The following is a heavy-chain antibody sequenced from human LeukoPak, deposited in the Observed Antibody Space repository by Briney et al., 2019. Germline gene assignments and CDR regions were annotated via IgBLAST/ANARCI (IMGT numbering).Heavy chain of an antibody. V-gene: IGHV1-2*02. D-gene: IGHD3-22*01. CDR2: INPNSGGA. CDR1: GYTFTGYY. J-gene: IGHJ4*02. CDR3: ATGQRYYYDSSGYHDF. Sequence: ASVKVSCKASGYTFTGYYMHWVRQAPGQGLEWMGWINPNSGGANYAQKFQGRVTMTRDTSISTAYMELSRLRSDDTAVYYCATGQRYYYDSSGYHDFWGQGTLVTVSS.